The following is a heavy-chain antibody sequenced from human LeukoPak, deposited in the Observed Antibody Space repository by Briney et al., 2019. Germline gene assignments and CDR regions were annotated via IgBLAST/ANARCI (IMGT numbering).Heavy chain of an antibody. CDR2: IIPIFGTA. J-gene: IGHJ3*02. CDR1: GGTFSSYA. D-gene: IGHD3-22*01. V-gene: IGHV1-69*05. Sequence: SVKVSCKASGGTFSSYAISWVRQAPGQGLEWMGRIIPIFGTANYAQKFQGRVTITTGESTSTAYMELSSLRSEDTAVYYCARESYYDSNDAFDIWGQGTMVTVSS. CDR3: ARESYYDSNDAFDI.